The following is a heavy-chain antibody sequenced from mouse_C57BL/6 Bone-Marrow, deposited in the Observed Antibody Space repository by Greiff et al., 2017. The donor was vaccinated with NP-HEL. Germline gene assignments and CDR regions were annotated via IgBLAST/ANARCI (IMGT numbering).Heavy chain of an antibody. D-gene: IGHD2-5*01. CDR3: AREGDSNYSFDY. J-gene: IGHJ2*01. CDR1: GYTFASYG. Sequence: QVQLQQSGAELARPGASVKLSCKASGYTFASYGISWVKQRTGQGLEWIGEIYPRSGNTYYNEKFKGKATLTADKSSSTAYMELRSLTSEYSAVYFCAREGDSNYSFDYWGQGTTLTVSS. V-gene: IGHV1-81*01. CDR2: IYPRSGNT.